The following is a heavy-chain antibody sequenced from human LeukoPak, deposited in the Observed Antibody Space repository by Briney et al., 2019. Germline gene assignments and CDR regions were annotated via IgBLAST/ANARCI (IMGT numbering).Heavy chain of an antibody. D-gene: IGHD6-19*01. CDR3: AKRIAVAPRYFDC. J-gene: IGHJ4*02. Sequence: GGSLRLSCAASGFTFSDYYMTWIRQAPGKRLEWVSTISGSGDSIYYADSVKGRFTISRDNSKNTLYLQMNSLRAEDTAVYYCAKRIAVAPRYFDCWGQGTLVTVSS. CDR1: GFTFSDYY. CDR2: ISGSGDSI. V-gene: IGHV3-23*01.